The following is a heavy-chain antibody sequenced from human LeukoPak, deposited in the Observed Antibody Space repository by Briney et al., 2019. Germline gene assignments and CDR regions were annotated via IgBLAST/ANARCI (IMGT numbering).Heavy chain of an antibody. CDR1: NYSISSGYY. V-gene: IGHV4-38-2*01. Sequence: KPSETLSLTCAVSNYSISSGYYWGWIRQPPGKGLEWIGSIYHSGSTYYNPSLKSRVTLSVDTSKNQFSLKLSSVTAADTAVHYCARVYSTGWRFFDYWGQGTLVTVSS. J-gene: IGHJ4*02. CDR3: ARVYSTGWRFFDY. CDR2: IYHSGST. D-gene: IGHD6-19*01.